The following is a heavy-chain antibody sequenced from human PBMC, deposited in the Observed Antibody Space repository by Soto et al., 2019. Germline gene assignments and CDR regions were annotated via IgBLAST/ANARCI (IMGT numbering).Heavy chain of an antibody. CDR3: ARDLELRYYYGMDV. D-gene: IGHD1-7*01. V-gene: IGHV4-4*07. J-gene: IGHJ6*02. Sequence: SETLSLTCTVSGGSISSYYWSWIRQPAGKGLEWIGRVYTSGSTNYNPSLKSRVTMSVDTSKNQFSLKLSSVTAADTAVYYCARDLELRYYYGMDVWGQGTTVTVSS. CDR2: VYTSGST. CDR1: GGSISSYY.